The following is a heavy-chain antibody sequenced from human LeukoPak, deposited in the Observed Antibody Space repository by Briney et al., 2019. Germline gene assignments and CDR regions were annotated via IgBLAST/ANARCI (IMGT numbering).Heavy chain of an antibody. D-gene: IGHD1-1*01. J-gene: IGHJ6*02. V-gene: IGHV3-66*01. CDR1: GLTGSSNF. Sequence: GGSLRLSCAASGLTGSSNFMTWVRQAPGKGPEWVSAIYSGGSTFYAASVRGRFNISRDNSKKTMFLQMSSLRVEDAAVYYCASSGTASRGAMDVWGQGTTVTVSS. CDR3: ASSGTASRGAMDV. CDR2: IYSGGST.